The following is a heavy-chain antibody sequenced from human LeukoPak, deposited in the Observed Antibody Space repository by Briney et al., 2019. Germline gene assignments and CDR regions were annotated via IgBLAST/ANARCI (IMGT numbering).Heavy chain of an antibody. CDR1: GGSFSGYY. CDR3: ARRPLTYYYDSSGYYNYFDY. Sequence: PSETLSLTCAVYGGSFSGYYWSWIRQPPGKGLEWIGEINHSGSTNYNPSLKSRVTTSVDTSKNQFSLKLSSVTAADTAVYYCARRPLTYYYDSSGYYNYFDYWGQGTLVTVSS. D-gene: IGHD3-22*01. CDR2: INHSGST. J-gene: IGHJ4*02. V-gene: IGHV4-34*01.